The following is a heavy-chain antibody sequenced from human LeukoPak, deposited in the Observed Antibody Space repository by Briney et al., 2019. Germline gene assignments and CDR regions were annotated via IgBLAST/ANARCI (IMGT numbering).Heavy chain of an antibody. CDR1: GGSISSSSYY. Sequence: SETLSLTCTVSGGSISSSSYYWGWIRQPPGKGLEWIGSIYYSGSTYYNPSLKSRVTISVDTSKNQFSLKLSSVTAADTAVYYCASTTLCYYDSSSYYAGFDYWGQGTLVTVSS. CDR3: ASTTLCYYDSSSYYAGFDY. D-gene: IGHD3-22*01. J-gene: IGHJ4*02. V-gene: IGHV4-39*01. CDR2: IYYSGST.